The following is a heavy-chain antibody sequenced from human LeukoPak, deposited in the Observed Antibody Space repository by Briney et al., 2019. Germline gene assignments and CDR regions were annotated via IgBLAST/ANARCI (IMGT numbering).Heavy chain of an antibody. Sequence: GGSLRPSCAASGFTLSSYEMNWVRQAPGKGLEWVSYISSSAGTIYYADSVKGRFTISRDNAKNSLYLQMNSLRAEDTAVYYCAREGGGWYLDAFDIWGQGTVVTVSS. D-gene: IGHD6-19*01. J-gene: IGHJ3*02. CDR1: GFTLSSYE. V-gene: IGHV3-48*03. CDR3: AREGGGWYLDAFDI. CDR2: ISSSAGTI.